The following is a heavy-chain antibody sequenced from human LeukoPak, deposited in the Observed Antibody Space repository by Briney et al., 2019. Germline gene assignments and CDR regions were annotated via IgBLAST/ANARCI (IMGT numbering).Heavy chain of an antibody. CDR3: VKDLRPLYYDFWSGYHDY. CDR2: IWYDGSNK. Sequence: PGGSLRLSCAASGFTFNRYGMHWVRQAPGKGLEWVAVIWYDGSNKYYADSVKGRFTISRDNSKNTPYLQMSSLRAEDTAVYYCVKDLRPLYYDFWSGYHDYWGQGTLVTVSS. CDR1: GFTFNRYG. D-gene: IGHD3-3*01. V-gene: IGHV3-30*02. J-gene: IGHJ4*02.